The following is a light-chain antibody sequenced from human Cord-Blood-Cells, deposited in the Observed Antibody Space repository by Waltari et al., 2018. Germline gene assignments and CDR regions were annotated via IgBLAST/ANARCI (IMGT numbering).Light chain of an antibody. J-gene: IGKJ2*01. Sequence: DFQMTQSPSSLSASVGDRVTLTCRASQSISSYLNWYQQKPGKAHKLLIYAASSLQSGVPSRFSGSGSGTDFTLTISSLQPEDFATYYCQQSYSTPPYTFGQGTKLEIK. V-gene: IGKV1-39*01. CDR1: QSISSY. CDR3: QQSYSTPPYT. CDR2: AAS.